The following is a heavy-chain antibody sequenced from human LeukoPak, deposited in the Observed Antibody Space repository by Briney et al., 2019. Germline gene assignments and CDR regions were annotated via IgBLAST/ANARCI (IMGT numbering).Heavy chain of an antibody. CDR1: GGSFTIYS. V-gene: IGHV4-34*01. J-gene: IGHJ3*02. Sequence: SETLSLTCAVYGGSFTIYSWTWIRQPPGKGLEWIATIHYSGSTNYNPSLKSRVTMSVDTSKNQFSLKLSSVTAADTAVYYCARSMIVVSVDAFDIWGQGTMVTVSS. D-gene: IGHD3-22*01. CDR2: IHYSGST. CDR3: ARSMIVVSVDAFDI.